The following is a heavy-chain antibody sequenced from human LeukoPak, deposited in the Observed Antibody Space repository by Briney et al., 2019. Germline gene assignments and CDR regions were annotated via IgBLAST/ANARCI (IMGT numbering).Heavy chain of an antibody. CDR3: ARDLSDLAALRYYFDY. Sequence: EASVKVSCKASGYTFTSYGISWVRQAPGQGLEWMGRIIPILGIANYAQKFQGRVTITADKSTSTAYMELSSLRSEDTAVYYCARDLSDLAALRYYFDYWGQGTLVTVSS. CDR2: IIPILGIA. D-gene: IGHD3-3*01. J-gene: IGHJ4*02. V-gene: IGHV1-69*04. CDR1: GYTFTSYG.